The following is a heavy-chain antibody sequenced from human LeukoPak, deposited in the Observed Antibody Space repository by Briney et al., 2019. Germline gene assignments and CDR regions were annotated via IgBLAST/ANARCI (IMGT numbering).Heavy chain of an antibody. CDR2: ISGSGDST. CDR3: AKSPCGGTSCSLEH. V-gene: IGHV3-23*01. CDR1: GFTFTSYA. Sequence: GGSLRLSCAASGFTFTSYAMSWVRQAPGKGLEWVSAISGSGDSTCCADSVKGRFTISRDNSKNTLYLQMNSLRAEDTAVYYCAKSPCGGTSCSLEHWGQGTLVTVSS. D-gene: IGHD2-2*01. J-gene: IGHJ4*02.